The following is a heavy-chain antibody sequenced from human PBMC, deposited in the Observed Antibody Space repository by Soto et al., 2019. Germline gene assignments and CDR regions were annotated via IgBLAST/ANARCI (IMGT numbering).Heavy chain of an antibody. J-gene: IGHJ3*02. V-gene: IGHV3-21*01. Sequence: GGSLRLSCAASGVTCSSYSMNWVRQAPGKGLEWVSSISSSSSYIYYADSVKGRFTISRDNAKNSLYLQMNSLRAEDTAVYYCARIKTGYSSSWHAADAFDIWGQGTMVTVSS. CDR1: GVTCSSYS. D-gene: IGHD6-13*01. CDR2: ISSSSSYI. CDR3: ARIKTGYSSSWHAADAFDI.